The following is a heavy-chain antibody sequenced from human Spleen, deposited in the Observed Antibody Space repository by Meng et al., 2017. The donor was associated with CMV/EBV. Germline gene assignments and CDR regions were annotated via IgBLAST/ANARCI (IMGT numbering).Heavy chain of an antibody. CDR1: GYSITRGYY. D-gene: IGHD2-2*01. CDR3: TKIGYCTRTSCSGNWFDS. V-gene: IGHV4-38-2*02. CDR2: IYQSGSGST. J-gene: IGHJ5*01. Sequence: ESLKISCTVSGYSITRGYYWGWIRQPPGKGLEYIGNIYQSGSGSTFYNPSLKSRVTLSVDTSKNQFSLKLSSVTAADTAVYYCTKIGYCTRTSCSGNWFDSWGQGTLVTVSS.